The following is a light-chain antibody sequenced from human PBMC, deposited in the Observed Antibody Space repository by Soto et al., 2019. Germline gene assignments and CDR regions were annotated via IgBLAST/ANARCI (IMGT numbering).Light chain of an antibody. CDR3: CSYAGSYPVV. CDR1: SSDVGGYNY. CDR2: DVS. Sequence: QSALTQPRSVSGSPGQSVTISCTGTSSDVGGYNYVSWYQQHPGKAPKLMIYDVSKQPSGVPDRFSGSKSGNTASLTISGLQAEDEADYYCCSYAGSYPVVFGGGTKVTVL. V-gene: IGLV2-11*01. J-gene: IGLJ2*01.